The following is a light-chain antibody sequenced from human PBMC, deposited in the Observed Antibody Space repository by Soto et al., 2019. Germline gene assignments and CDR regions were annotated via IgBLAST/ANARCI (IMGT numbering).Light chain of an antibody. J-gene: IGLJ3*02. Sequence: QSALTQPASVSGSPGQSITISCTGTSSDVGSYNYVSWYQQHPGKAPKLMIYEVSNRPSGVSNRFSGSKSGNTASLSISGLQAEDEADDYCSSYTSSSTPWVFGGGTKLTVL. V-gene: IGLV2-14*01. CDR1: SSDVGSYNY. CDR3: SSYTSSSTPWV. CDR2: EVS.